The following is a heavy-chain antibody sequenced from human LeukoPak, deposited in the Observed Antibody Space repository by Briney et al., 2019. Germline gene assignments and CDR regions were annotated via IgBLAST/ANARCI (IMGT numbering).Heavy chain of an antibody. CDR3: ASPHGSGSYYNPKL. CDR1: GFSFTNYW. D-gene: IGHD3-10*01. CDR2: IYPGDSDS. V-gene: IGHV5-51*01. Sequence: GESLNISCKASGFSFTNYWIGWVRQMPGKGLEWMGIIYPGDSDSRYSPSFQGQVTISADRSISTTYLQWSSLKASDTAMYYCASPHGSGSYYNPKLWGQGTLVTVSS. J-gene: IGHJ4*02.